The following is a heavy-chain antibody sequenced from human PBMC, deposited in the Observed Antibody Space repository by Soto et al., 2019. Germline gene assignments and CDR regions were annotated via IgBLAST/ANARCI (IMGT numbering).Heavy chain of an antibody. CDR2: IWYDGSNK. J-gene: IGHJ4*02. Sequence: QVQMVESGGGVVQPGRSLRLSCAASGFPFSSNGMHWVRQAPGKGLEWVAVIWYDGSNKYYVDSVKGRFTISRDNSKNTQYLQMNSLRAEDTAVYYCARFSGSNSAGSFDCWGQGTLVTVSS. CDR1: GFPFSSNG. CDR3: ARFSGSNSAGSFDC. D-gene: IGHD1-26*01. V-gene: IGHV3-33*01.